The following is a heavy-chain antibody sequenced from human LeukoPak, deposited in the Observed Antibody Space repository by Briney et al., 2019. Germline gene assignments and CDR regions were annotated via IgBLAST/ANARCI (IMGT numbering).Heavy chain of an antibody. D-gene: IGHD3-3*01. Sequence: SETLSLTCAVYGGSFSGYYWSWIRQPPGKGLEWIGEINHSGSTYYNPSLKSRVTISVDTSKNQFSLKLSSVTAADTAVYYCASITIFGVVHPDYWGQGTLVTVSS. CDR2: INHSGST. CDR3: ASITIFGVVHPDY. J-gene: IGHJ4*02. V-gene: IGHV4-34*01. CDR1: GGSFSGYY.